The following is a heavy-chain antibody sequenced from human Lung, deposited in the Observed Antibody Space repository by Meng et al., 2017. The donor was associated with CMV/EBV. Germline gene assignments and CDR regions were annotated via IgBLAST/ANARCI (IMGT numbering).Heavy chain of an antibody. Sequence: SETXSLXCTASGCSISSYYWRWIRQAPGKGLEWIGYIYYSGSTNYNPSLKSRGTISVDTSKNQFSLKLSSVTGPDTAVYYCSRVGLFLDWLELNAFDILGQGXMVTVSS. CDR1: GCSISSYY. V-gene: IGHV4-59*01. CDR2: IYYSGST. CDR3: SRVGLFLDWLELNAFDI. J-gene: IGHJ3*02. D-gene: IGHD3-3*01.